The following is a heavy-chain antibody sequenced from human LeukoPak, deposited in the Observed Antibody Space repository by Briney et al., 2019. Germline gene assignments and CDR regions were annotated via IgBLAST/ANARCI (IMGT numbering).Heavy chain of an antibody. Sequence: ASVKVSCKVSGYTFTSYDISWVRQAPGQGLEWIGWISAYNGNTNYAQKLQGRVTMTTDTSTSTAYMELRSLRSDDTAVYYCARDFRPGGYYYGMDVWGQGTTVTVSS. CDR2: ISAYNGNT. V-gene: IGHV1-18*01. CDR1: GYTFTSYD. J-gene: IGHJ6*02. CDR3: ARDFRPGGYYYGMDV.